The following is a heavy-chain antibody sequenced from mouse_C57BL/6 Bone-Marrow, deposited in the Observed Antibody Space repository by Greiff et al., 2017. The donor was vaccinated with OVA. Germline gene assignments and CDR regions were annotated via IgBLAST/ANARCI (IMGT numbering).Heavy chain of an antibody. V-gene: IGHV14-2*01. Sequence: VQLKQSGAELVKPGASVKLSCTASGFNIKDYYMHWVKQRTEQGLEWIGRIDPEDGETKYAPKFQGKATITADTSSNTAYLQLSSLTSEDTAVYYCARSLYYGSSFRFAYWGQGTLVTVSA. CDR3: ARSLYYGSSFRFAY. CDR2: IDPEDGET. J-gene: IGHJ3*01. D-gene: IGHD1-1*01. CDR1: GFNIKDYY.